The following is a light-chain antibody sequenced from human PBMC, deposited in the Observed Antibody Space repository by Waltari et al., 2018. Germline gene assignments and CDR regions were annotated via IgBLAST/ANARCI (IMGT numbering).Light chain of an antibody. CDR1: QDITND. CDR3: QHYYASPFI. J-gene: IGKJ4*01. V-gene: IGKV1-6*02. CDR2: ETS. Sequence: IQMTQSPSSLSASVGDRVTITCRASQDITNDLAWYQLKPGETPKLLIYETSNLQGGIPSRFGGSGSGTDFTLTISSLQSEDFATYYCQHYYASPFIFGGGTKVDIK.